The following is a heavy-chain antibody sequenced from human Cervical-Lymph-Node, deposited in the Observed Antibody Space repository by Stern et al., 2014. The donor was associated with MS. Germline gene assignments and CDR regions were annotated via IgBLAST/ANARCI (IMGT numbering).Heavy chain of an antibody. CDR1: GGTFSTER. V-gene: IGHV1-69*01. CDR2: IITIFGPA. Sequence: VQLVESGSVVKKPGSSVKVSCKVSGGTFSTERISWVRQAPGQGLELMVSIITIFGPADYARQFQDRVTIIADESTSEVHMELSSLRSEDTGVYYCARLGSGYDSSYLDFWGQGSLVTVSS. J-gene: IGHJ4*02. CDR3: ARLGSGYDSSYLDF. D-gene: IGHD5-12*01.